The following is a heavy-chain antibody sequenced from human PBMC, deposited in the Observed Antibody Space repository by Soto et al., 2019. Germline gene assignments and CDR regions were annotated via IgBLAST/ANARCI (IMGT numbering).Heavy chain of an antibody. J-gene: IGHJ4*02. Sequence: SVKVSCKASGGTFSSYAISWVRQAPGQGLEWMGGIIPIFGTANYAQKFQGRVTITADESTSTAYMELSSLRSEDTAVYYCARGRELTVYYFDYWGQGTLVTVSS. D-gene: IGHD3-10*01. V-gene: IGHV1-69*13. CDR2: IIPIFGTA. CDR1: GGTFSSYA. CDR3: ARGRELTVYYFDY.